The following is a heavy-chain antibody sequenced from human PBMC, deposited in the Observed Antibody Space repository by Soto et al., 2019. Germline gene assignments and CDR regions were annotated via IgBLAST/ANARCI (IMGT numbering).Heavy chain of an antibody. Sequence: SVKVSCKASGGTFSSYSISWVRQAPGQGLEWMGGIIPIFGTANYAQKFQGRVTITADESTSTAYMELSSLRSEDTAVYYCARGFMSYYYGMDVWGQGTTVTVSS. CDR1: GGTFSSYS. CDR3: ARGFMSYYYGMDV. V-gene: IGHV1-69*13. J-gene: IGHJ6*02. CDR2: IIPIFGTA.